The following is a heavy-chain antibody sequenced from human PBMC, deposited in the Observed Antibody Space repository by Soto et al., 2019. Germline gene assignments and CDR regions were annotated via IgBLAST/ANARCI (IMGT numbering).Heavy chain of an antibody. CDR2: IYYSGST. Sequence: SETLSLTCTVSGGSVSSGSYYWSWIRQPPGKGLEWIGYIYYSGSTNYNPSLKSRVTISVDTSKNQFSLKLSSVTAADTAVYYCAREPRRGYCSSTSCLDAFDIWGQGTMVTVSS. V-gene: IGHV4-61*01. J-gene: IGHJ3*02. D-gene: IGHD2-2*01. CDR3: AREPRRGYCSSTSCLDAFDI. CDR1: GGSVSSGSYY.